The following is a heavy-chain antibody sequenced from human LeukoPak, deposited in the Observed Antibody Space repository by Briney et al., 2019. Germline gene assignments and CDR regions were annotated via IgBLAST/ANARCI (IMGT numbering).Heavy chain of an antibody. CDR2: ISSSSSTI. CDR3: ARDYCSSTSCSYYGMDV. D-gene: IGHD2-2*01. Sequence: PGGFLRLSCAASGFTFSSYSMNWVRQAPGKGLEWVSYISSSSSTIYYADSVKGRFTISRDNAKNSLYLQMNSLRDEDTAVYYCARDYCSSTSCSYYGMDVWGQGTTVTVSS. V-gene: IGHV3-48*02. CDR1: GFTFSSYS. J-gene: IGHJ6*02.